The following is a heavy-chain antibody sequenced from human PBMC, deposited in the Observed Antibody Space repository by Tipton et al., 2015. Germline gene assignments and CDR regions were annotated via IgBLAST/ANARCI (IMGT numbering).Heavy chain of an antibody. D-gene: IGHD3-22*01. V-gene: IGHV4-39*01. CDR2: IYHSGST. CDR3: ASLPYQYDSNGHYHFDF. Sequence: TLSLTCAVSVGSISSSSYYWGWIRQPPGKGLEWLGIIYHSGSTYYNPSLKSRVTISVDTSKKQFSLRLSSVTAADTAVFFCASLPYQYDSNGHYHFDFWGQGTLVTVSS. CDR1: VGSISSSSYY. J-gene: IGHJ4*02.